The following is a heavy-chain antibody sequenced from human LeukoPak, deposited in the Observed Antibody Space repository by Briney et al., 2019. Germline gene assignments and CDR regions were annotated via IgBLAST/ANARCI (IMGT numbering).Heavy chain of an antibody. CDR3: AIAARSWEYFDY. CDR2: IYTSGST. CDR1: GGSISSYY. J-gene: IGHJ4*02. V-gene: IGHV4-4*07. Sequence: SETLSLTCTVSGGSISSYYWSWIRQPAGKGLEWIGRIYTSGSTNYNPSLKSRVTMSVDTSKNQFSLKLSSVTAADTAVYYCAIAARSWEYFDYWRQGTLVTVSS. D-gene: IGHD6-6*01.